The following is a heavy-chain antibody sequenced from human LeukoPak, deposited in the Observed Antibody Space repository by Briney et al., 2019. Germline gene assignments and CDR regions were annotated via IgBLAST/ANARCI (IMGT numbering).Heavy chain of an antibody. CDR2: ISSSSSYI. J-gene: IGHJ4*02. CDR3: ARLARVDY. V-gene: IGHV3-21*01. CDR1: GFTFSSYS. Sequence: PGGSLRLSCAASGFTFSSYSMNRVRQAPGKGLEWVSSISSSSSYIYYADSVKGRFTISRDNARNSLYLQMNSLRAEDTAAYYCARLARVDYWGQGTLVTVSS.